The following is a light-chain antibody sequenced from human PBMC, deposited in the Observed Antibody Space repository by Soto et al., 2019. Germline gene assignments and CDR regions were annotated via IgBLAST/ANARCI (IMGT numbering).Light chain of an antibody. J-gene: IGLJ1*01. CDR2: EVN. CDR1: SSDIGGYNS. CDR3: SSHAGNTFYV. Sequence: QSALTQPPSASGSPGQSVTISCTGTSSDIGGYNSVSWYQQHPGEAPKLMIYEVNKRPSGVPDRFSGSKSGNTASLTVSGLQAEDEADYYCSSHAGNTFYVFGTGTKV. V-gene: IGLV2-8*01.